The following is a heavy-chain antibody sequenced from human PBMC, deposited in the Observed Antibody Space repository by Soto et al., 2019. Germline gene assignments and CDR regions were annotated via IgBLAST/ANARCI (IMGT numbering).Heavy chain of an antibody. CDR1: GGSISSGGYY. V-gene: IGHV4-31*03. CDR3: ARDQRGSSSWYNYYYYYGMDV. D-gene: IGHD6-13*01. Sequence: SETLSLTCTVSGGSISSGGYYWSWIRQHPGKGLEWIGYIYYSGSTYYNPSLKSRVTISVDTSKNQFSLKLSSVTAADTAVYYCARDQRGSSSWYNYYYYYGMDVWGQGTTVTVSS. J-gene: IGHJ6*02. CDR2: IYYSGST.